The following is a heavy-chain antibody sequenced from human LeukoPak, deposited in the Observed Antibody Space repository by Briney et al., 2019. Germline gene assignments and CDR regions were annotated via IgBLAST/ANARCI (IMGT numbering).Heavy chain of an antibody. J-gene: IGHJ4*02. CDR1: GYTFTGYY. D-gene: IGHD2-15*01. V-gene: IGHV1-2*02. CDR2: INPNSGDT. CDR3: AGQYCSGGTCRQGFDY. Sequence: ASVKVSCKASGYTFTGYYMHWVRQAPGQGLEYMGWINPNSGDTNHAQNFQGRVTLTRDTSISTAYMELSSLRSDDSALYYCAGQYCSGGTCRQGFDYWGQGTLVTVSS.